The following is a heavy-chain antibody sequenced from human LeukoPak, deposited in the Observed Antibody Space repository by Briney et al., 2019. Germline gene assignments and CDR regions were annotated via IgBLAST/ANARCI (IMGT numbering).Heavy chain of an antibody. CDR1: GYSFTSYW. V-gene: IGHV5-51*01. CDR3: ARGSRAAFNWFDP. J-gene: IGHJ5*02. Sequence: GESLEISCKGSGYSFTSYWIGWVRQMPGKSLEWMGIIYPGDSDTRYSPSFQGQVTISADKSISTAYLQWSSLKASDTAMYYCARGSRAAFNWFDPWGQGTLVTVSS. D-gene: IGHD2-15*01. CDR2: IYPGDSDT.